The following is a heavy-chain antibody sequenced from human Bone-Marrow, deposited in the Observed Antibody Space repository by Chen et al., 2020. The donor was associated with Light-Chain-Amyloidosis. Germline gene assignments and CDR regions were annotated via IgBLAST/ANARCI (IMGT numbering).Heavy chain of an antibody. CDR3: ARNYYDSRGYTL. CDR2: IYYTGST. CDR1: GGSVSGYY. Sequence: QVQLQESGPGLVKPSETLSLTCTVSGGSVSGYYGSWIRQPPGKGLEWIGYIYYTGSTNYNPSLKSRVTISVDTSKNQFSLKMSSVTAADTAVYYCARNYYDSRGYTLWGQGTLVTVSS. V-gene: IGHV4-59*02. D-gene: IGHD3-22*01. J-gene: IGHJ4*02.